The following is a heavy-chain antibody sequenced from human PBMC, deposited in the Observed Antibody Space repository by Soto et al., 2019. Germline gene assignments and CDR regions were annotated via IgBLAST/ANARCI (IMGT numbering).Heavy chain of an antibody. CDR1: GGSFSGYY. D-gene: IGHD3-22*01. CDR2: INHSGST. V-gene: IGHV4-34*01. J-gene: IGHJ4*02. CDR3: ARAVRYYDSSGPKDYFDY. Sequence: LSLTSAVYGGSFSGYYWSWIRQPPGKGREWIGEINHSGSTNYNPSLKSRVTISVDTSKNQFSLKLSSVTAADTAVSYCARAVRYYDSSGPKDYFDYWGQGTLVTVSS.